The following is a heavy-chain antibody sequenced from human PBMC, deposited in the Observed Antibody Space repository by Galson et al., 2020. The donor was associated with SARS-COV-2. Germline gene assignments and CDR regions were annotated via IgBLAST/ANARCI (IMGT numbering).Heavy chain of an antibody. D-gene: IGHD3-22*01. J-gene: IGHJ4*02. Sequence: SLIPPCADPGFTLSNYAMIWVRQAPGQGLESVSAFRVRGISTNYAHSVKGRFTISRDNPNNILYLQMNSLRADDTAVYYCAKDIPRIVVLRNYWGQGTLVTVSS. CDR3: AKDIPRIVVLRNY. CDR1: GFTLSNYA. CDR2: FRVRGIST. V-gene: IGHV3-23*01.